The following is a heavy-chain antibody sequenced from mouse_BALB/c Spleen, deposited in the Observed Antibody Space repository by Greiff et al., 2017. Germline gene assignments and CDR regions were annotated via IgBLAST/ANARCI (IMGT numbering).Heavy chain of an antibody. D-gene: IGHD2-14*01. CDR1: GYTFTNHH. CDR3: ARSGYYRYDVHAMDY. CDR2: INPYNDYT. V-gene: IGHV1S45*01. Sequence: EVKLEESGAELVRPGASVKISCKAFGYTFTNHHINWVKQRPGQGLDWIGYINPYNDYTSYNQKFKGKATLTVDKSSSTAYMELSSLTSEDSAVYYCARSGYYRYDVHAMDYWGQGTSVTVSS. J-gene: IGHJ4*01.